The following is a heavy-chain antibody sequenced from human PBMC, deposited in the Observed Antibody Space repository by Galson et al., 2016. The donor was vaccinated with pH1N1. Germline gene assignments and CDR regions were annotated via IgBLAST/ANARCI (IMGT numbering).Heavy chain of an antibody. CDR3: VRGVGIAAAA. J-gene: IGHJ5*02. CDR1: GFTFDDYG. Sequence: SLRLSCAASGFTFDDYGMHWVRQTPGKGLEWVSGISWNSGSIGYADSVKGRFTISRDNAKNSLYLQMNSPRAEDTAVYYCVRGVGIAAAAWGQGTLVTVSS. V-gene: IGHV3-9*01. D-gene: IGHD6-13*01. CDR2: ISWNSGSI.